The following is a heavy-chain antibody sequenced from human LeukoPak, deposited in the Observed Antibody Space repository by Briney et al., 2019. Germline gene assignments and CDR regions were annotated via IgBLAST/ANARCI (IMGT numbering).Heavy chain of an antibody. CDR1: GGSITNSY. CDR2: IDYSGST. D-gene: IGHD1-1*01. Sequence: PSETLSLTCTVSGGSITNSYWNWIRPSPGKGLEWIGYIDYSGSTNYNPSLKSRVTISVDTSKNQFSLKLSSVTAADTAVYFCARDPLSTNDFDIWGQGTMVTVSS. CDR3: ARDPLSTNDFDI. V-gene: IGHV4-59*01. J-gene: IGHJ3*02.